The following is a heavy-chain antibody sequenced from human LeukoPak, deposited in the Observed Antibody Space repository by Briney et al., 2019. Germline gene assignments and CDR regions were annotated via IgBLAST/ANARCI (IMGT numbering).Heavy chain of an antibody. CDR2: IQEDGSAT. D-gene: IGHD1-14*01. CDR3: ARRKEVQTTFDC. V-gene: IGHV3-7*01. CDR1: VFIFSNYY. J-gene: IGHJ4*02. Sequence: GGSLRLSCAASVFIFSNYYMGWVRQAPGKGLEGVANIQEDGSATYYVDSVKGRFTISRDNAKNSLDLQMNSLRAEDKAVYFCARRKEVQTTFDCWGQGTLVTVSS.